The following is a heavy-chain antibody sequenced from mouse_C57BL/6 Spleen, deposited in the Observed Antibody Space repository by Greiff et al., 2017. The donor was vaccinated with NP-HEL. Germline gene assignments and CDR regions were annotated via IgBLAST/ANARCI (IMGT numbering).Heavy chain of an antibody. D-gene: IGHD2-3*01. CDR1: GFTFSDYG. V-gene: IGHV5-17*01. J-gene: IGHJ3*01. Sequence: EVNVVESGGGLVKPGGSLKLSCAASGFTFSDYGMHWVRQAPEKGLEWVAYISSGSSTIYYADTVKGRFTISRDNAKNTLFLQMTSLRSEDTAMYYCAREGYSWFAYWGQGTLVTVSA. CDR2: ISSGSSTI. CDR3: AREGYSWFAY.